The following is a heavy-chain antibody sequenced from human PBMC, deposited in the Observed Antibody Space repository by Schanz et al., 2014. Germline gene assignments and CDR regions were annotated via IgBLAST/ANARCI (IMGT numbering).Heavy chain of an antibody. CDR3: STDLTAVDYDAIGL. CDR1: GFTFDDYA. V-gene: IGHV3-20*04. Sequence: EVQLVESGGGVVRPGGSLRLSCAASGFTFDDYAMSWVRQAPGKGLEWVSAINWSDGSTGYADSVKGRFTISRDNGKNSLYLQMNSLRAEDTAVYYCSTDLTAVDYDAIGLWGQGTMVTVSS. D-gene: IGHD4-17*01. J-gene: IGHJ3*01. CDR2: INWSDGST.